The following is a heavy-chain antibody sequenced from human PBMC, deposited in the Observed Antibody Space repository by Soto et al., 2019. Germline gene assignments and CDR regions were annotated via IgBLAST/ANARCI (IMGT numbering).Heavy chain of an antibody. V-gene: IGHV5-51*01. CDR3: AIHSSGYEDS. CDR1: GYTFTRYW. CDR2: IHPSDFDT. D-gene: IGHD5-12*01. Sequence: PGESLKISCKGSGYTFTRYWIGWVRQMPGKGLEWMGIIHPSDFDTRYSPSFQGQVTISADKSISTAYLQWSSLRASDTAMYYCAIHSSGYEDSWGQGTLVTVSS. J-gene: IGHJ5*02.